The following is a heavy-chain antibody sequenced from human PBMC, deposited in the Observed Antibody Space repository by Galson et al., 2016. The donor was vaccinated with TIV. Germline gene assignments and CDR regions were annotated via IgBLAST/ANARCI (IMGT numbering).Heavy chain of an antibody. CDR1: GDSVSSNSAA. J-gene: IGHJ3*02. Sequence: CAISGDSVSSNSAAWNWIRQSPSRGLEWLGRTYCRSRCYYDYAVSVKSRITIESDTSKNQFSLQLNSVTSEDTVVYYCARAAGKNGASCYATCETFDIWGQGTMVTVSS. CDR2: TYCRSRCYY. D-gene: IGHD2-2*01. V-gene: IGHV6-1*01. CDR3: ARAAGKNGASCYATCETFDI.